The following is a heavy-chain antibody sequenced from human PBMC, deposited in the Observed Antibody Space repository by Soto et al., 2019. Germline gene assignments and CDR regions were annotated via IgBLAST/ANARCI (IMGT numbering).Heavy chain of an antibody. CDR1: GLTFSNYG. V-gene: IGHV3-30*18. D-gene: IGHD3-3*01. CDR3: TKRRNVLRFLEWSSGMEV. Sequence: GGSMRLSCAASGLTFSNYGMHWVRQAPGKALEWVAFISDDGSNKYYADSMKGRFTMSRDNSKRTLYLQMSSLRVEDTAVYYCTKRRNVLRFLEWSSGMEVWGQGTTVTVSS. J-gene: IGHJ6*02. CDR2: ISDDGSNK.